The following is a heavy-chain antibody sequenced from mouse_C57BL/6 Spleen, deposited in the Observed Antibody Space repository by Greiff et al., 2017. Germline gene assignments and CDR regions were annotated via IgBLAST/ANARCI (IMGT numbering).Heavy chain of an antibody. CDR2: ISDGGSYT. V-gene: IGHV5-4*03. CDR1: GFTFSSYA. D-gene: IGHD2-1*01. CDR3: ANHYGNSFAY. J-gene: IGHJ3*01. Sequence: EVKVVESGGGLVKPGGSLKLSCAASGFTFSSYAMSWVRQTPEKRLEWVATISDGGSYTYYPDNVKGRFTISRDNAKNNLYLQMSHLTSEDTAMYYCANHYGNSFAYWGQGTLVTVSA.